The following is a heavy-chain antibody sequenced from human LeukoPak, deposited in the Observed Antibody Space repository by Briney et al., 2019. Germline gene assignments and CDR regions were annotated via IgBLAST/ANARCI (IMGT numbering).Heavy chain of an antibody. V-gene: IGHV3-74*01. CDR3: VRGLGDV. CDR1: GFIFRNFW. CDR2: INNDGKLV. Sequence: GGSLRLSCSASGFIFRNFWMHWVRQAPGKGPVWVSRINNDGKLVTYADSVKGQFTISRDSAKDTVFLQMNSLRVEDTALYYCVRGLGDVWGKGTLVTVSS. D-gene: IGHD4-11*01. J-gene: IGHJ6*04.